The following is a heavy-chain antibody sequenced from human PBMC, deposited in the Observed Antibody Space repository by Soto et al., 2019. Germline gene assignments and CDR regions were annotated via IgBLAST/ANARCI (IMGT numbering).Heavy chain of an antibody. Sequence: SETLSLTCTVSGGSISSGDYYWSWIRQPPGKGLEWIGYIYYSGSTYYNPSLKSRVTISVDTSKNQFSLKLSSVTAADTAVYYCARSTITMVRGVSDYWGQGTLVTVSS. CDR2: IYYSGST. D-gene: IGHD3-10*01. V-gene: IGHV4-30-4*01. CDR3: ARSTITMVRGVSDY. J-gene: IGHJ4*02. CDR1: GGSISSGDYY.